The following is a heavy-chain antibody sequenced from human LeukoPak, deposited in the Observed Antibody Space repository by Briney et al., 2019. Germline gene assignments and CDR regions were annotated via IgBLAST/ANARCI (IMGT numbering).Heavy chain of an antibody. V-gene: IGHV3-48*01. CDR2: ISTSSSTI. J-gene: IGHJ5*02. D-gene: IGHD1-26*01. Sequence: PGGSLRLSCAASGFTFSSYSMNWVRQAPGKGLEWVSYISTSSSTIYYADSVKGRFTISRDNAKNSLYLLMNYLRAEDTVVYYCARGGDYSGWFDPWGRGTLVTVSS. CDR3: ARGGDYSGWFDP. CDR1: GFTFSSYS.